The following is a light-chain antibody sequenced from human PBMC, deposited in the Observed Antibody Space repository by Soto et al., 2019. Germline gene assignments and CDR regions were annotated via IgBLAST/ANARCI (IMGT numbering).Light chain of an antibody. CDR1: SSDVGGYNY. CDR2: DVN. Sequence: QSALTQPRSVSGSPGQSVTISCTGTSSDVGGYNYVSWYQQHPGKAPKLMIYDVNKRPSGVPDRFSGSKSGNTASLTISGLQADDEADYYCCSYAGSNYVVFGGGTQLTVL. V-gene: IGLV2-11*01. CDR3: CSYAGSNYVV. J-gene: IGLJ2*01.